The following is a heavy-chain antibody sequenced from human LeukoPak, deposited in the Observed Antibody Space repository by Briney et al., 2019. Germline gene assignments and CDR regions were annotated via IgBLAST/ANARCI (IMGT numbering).Heavy chain of an antibody. CDR1: GFTFSSYG. V-gene: IGHV3-33*01. J-gene: IGHJ4*02. CDR2: VWYDGTNK. CDR3: ARDRYSSSSGVDY. Sequence: GGSLRLSCAASGFTFSSYGMHWVRQAPGKGLEWVAVVWYDGTNKHYADSVKGRFTISRDNSKNTLYLQMNSLRVEDTAVYYCARDRYSSSSGVDYWGQGTLVTVSS. D-gene: IGHD6-6*01.